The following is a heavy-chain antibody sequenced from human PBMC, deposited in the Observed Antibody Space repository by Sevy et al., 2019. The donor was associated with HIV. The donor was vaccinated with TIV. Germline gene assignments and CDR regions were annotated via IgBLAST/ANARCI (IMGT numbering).Heavy chain of an antibody. CDR2: ISSNGGST. D-gene: IGHD2-2*02. CDR1: GFTFSSYA. CDR3: ARGEGYCSSTSCYMGYFQH. Sequence: GGSLRLSCAASGFTFSSYAMHWVRQAPGKGLEYVSAISSNGGSTYYANSVKGRFTISRDNSKNTLYLQMGSLRAEDMAVYYCARGEGYCSSTSCYMGYFQHWGQGTLVTVSS. V-gene: IGHV3-64*01. J-gene: IGHJ1*01.